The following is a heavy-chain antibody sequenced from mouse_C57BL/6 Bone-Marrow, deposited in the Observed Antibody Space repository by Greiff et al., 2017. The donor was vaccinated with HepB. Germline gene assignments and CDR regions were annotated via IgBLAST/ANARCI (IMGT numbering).Heavy chain of an antibody. CDR2: IYPGSGNT. V-gene: IGHV1-76*01. CDR3: ARLRRAWFAY. Sequence: QVQLKQSGAELVRPGASVKLSCKASGYTFTDYYINWVKQRPGQGLEWIARIYPGSGNTYYNEKFKGKATLTAEKSSSTAYMQLSSLTSEDSAVYFCARLRRAWFAYWGQGTLVTVSA. CDR1: GYTFTDYY. D-gene: IGHD2-12*01. J-gene: IGHJ3*01.